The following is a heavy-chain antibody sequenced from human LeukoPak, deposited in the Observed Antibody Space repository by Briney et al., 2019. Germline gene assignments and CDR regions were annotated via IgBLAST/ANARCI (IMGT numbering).Heavy chain of an antibody. D-gene: IGHD3-16*01. CDR2: INHSGST. Sequence: SETLSLTCAVYGGSFSGYYWSWIRQPPGKGLEWIGEINHSGSTNYNPSLKSRVTISIDTSKNQFSLKLSSVTAADTAVYYCARRLRRGSLDYWGQGTLVTVSS. V-gene: IGHV4-34*01. J-gene: IGHJ4*02. CDR1: GGSFSGYY. CDR3: ARRLRRGSLDY.